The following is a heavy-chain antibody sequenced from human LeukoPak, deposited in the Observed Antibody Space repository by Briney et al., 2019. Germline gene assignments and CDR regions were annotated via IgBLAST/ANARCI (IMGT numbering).Heavy chain of an antibody. CDR3: ASLDRSTVVTPGLYNWFDP. J-gene: IGHJ5*02. V-gene: IGHV1-69*04. CDR1: GGTFSSYA. CDR2: IIPILGIA. D-gene: IGHD4-23*01. Sequence: SVKVSCKASGGTFSSYAISWVRQAPGQGLEWMGRIIPILGIANYAQKFQGRVTITADKSTSSAYMELSSLRSEDTAVYYCASLDRSTVVTPGLYNWFDPWGQGTLVTVSS.